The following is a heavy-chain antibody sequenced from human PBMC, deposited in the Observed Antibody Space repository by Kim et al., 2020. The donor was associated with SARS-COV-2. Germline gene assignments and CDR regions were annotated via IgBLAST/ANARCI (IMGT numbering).Heavy chain of an antibody. V-gene: IGHV3-33*01. CDR3: ARRVGSGYFNFEY. CDR1: GFTFSSYG. D-gene: IGHD3-22*01. J-gene: IGHJ4*02. CDR2: IWYDGSNK. Sequence: GGSLRLSCAASGFTFSSYGMHWVRQAPGKGLEWVAVIWYDGSNKYYADSVKGRFTISRDNSKNTLYLQMNSLRAEDTAVYYCARRVGSGYFNFEYWGQGTLVTVSS.